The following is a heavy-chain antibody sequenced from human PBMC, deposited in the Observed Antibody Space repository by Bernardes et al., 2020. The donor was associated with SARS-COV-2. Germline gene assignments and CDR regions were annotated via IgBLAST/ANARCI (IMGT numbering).Heavy chain of an antibody. V-gene: IGHV5-51*01. CDR3: ARNEIGYCSGGSCFSMDV. CDR2: IYPGDSDT. J-gene: IGHJ6*02. D-gene: IGHD2-15*01. CDR1: GYSFTSYW. Sequence: GESLKISCKGSGYSFTSYWIGWVRQMPGKGLEWMGIIYPGDSDTRYSPSFQGQVTISADKSISTAYLQWSSLKASDTAMYYCARNEIGYCSGGSCFSMDVWGQGTTVTVSS.